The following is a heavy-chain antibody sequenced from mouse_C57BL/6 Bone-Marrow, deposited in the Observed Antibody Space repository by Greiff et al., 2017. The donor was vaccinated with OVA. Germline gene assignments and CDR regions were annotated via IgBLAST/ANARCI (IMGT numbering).Heavy chain of an antibody. CDR1: GYTFTSYG. CDR3: ARGGAYYSNYDY. V-gene: IGHV1-81*01. CDR2: IYPRSGNT. Sequence: QVQLQQSGAELARPGASVKLSCKASGYTFTSYGINWVKQRTGQGLEWIGEIYPRSGNTYYNEKFKGKATLTADKSSSTAYMELRSLTSEDSAVYFCARGGAYYSNYDYWGQGTTLTVSS. D-gene: IGHD2-5*01. J-gene: IGHJ2*01.